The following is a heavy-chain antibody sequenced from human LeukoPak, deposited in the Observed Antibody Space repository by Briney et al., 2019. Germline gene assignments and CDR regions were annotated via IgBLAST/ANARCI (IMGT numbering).Heavy chain of an antibody. Sequence: GGSLRLSCAASGFTFSSYSMNWVRQAPGKGLEWVSSISSSSGYIYYADSVKGRFTISRDNAKNSLYLQMNSLKAEDTAVYYCARELLRYFDLWGRGTLVTVSS. V-gene: IGHV3-21*01. CDR3: ARELLRYFDL. CDR1: GFTFSSYS. J-gene: IGHJ2*01. CDR2: ISSSSGYI.